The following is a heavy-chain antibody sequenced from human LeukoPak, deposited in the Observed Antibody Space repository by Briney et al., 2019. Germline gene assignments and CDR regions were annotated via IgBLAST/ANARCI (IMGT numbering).Heavy chain of an antibody. CDR3: ARDAQFGWFDP. CDR1: GGSISSYY. D-gene: IGHD3-16*01. Sequence: PSETLSLTCTVSGGSISSYYWSWIRQPPGKGLEWIGYIYYSGSTNYNPSLKSRVTISVDTSKNQFSLKLSSVTAADTAVYYCARDAQFGWFDPWGQGTLVTVSS. CDR2: IYYSGST. V-gene: IGHV4-59*01. J-gene: IGHJ5*02.